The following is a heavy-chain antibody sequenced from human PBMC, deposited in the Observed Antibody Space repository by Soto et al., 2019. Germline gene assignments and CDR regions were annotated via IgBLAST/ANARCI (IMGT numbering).Heavy chain of an antibody. J-gene: IGHJ6*02. CDR3: PRAPDIVLIRAYYYYGMDV. CDR2: ISYDGSNK. Sequence: QVQLVESGGGVVQPGRSLRLCCAASGFTFSSYAMHWVRQAPGKGLEWVAVISYDGSNKYYADSVKGRFTIARDNSKNTLYVQRTILRPEATALYYCPRAPDIVLIRAYYYYGMDVCGQGTTVTVSS. V-gene: IGHV3-30-3*01. D-gene: IGHD2-8*01. CDR1: GFTFSSYA.